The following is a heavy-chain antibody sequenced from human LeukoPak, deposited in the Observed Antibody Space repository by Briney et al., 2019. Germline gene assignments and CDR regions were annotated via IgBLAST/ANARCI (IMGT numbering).Heavy chain of an antibody. J-gene: IGHJ4*02. Sequence: GGSLRLSCAASGFTFSSYSMNWVRQAPGKGLEWVSYISSISSTMYYAGSVKGRFTISRDNAKNSLYLQMDSLRDEDTAVYYCARMFAATGDSWGQGTLVTVSS. CDR1: GFTFSSYS. CDR2: ISSISSTM. CDR3: ARMFAATGDS. D-gene: IGHD6-25*01. V-gene: IGHV3-48*02.